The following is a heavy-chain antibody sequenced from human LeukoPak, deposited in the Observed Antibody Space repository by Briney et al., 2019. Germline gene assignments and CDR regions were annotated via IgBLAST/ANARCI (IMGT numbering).Heavy chain of an antibody. CDR2: ISVNGDKT. J-gene: IGHJ4*02. CDR3: LKDLAGTWSFDH. V-gene: IGHV3-64D*06. D-gene: IGHD7-27*01. Sequence: GGSLRVSCSASGFTFSGHFMHWVRQAPGKGLEYVSSISVNGDKTLYAESVKGRFTISRDNSKNTLYLQLSSLRLEDTAIYYCLKDLAGTWSFDHWGQGTLLTVSS. CDR1: GFTFSGHF.